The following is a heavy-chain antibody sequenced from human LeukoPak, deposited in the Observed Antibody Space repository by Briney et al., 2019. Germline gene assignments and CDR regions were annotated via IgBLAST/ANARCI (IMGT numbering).Heavy chain of an antibody. D-gene: IGHD5-12*01. Sequence: PSQTLSLTCTVSGGSISSGDYFWSWIRQPPGKGLEWIGYIYYSGSTYYNPSLKSRVTISVDTSKNQFSLKLSSVTAADTAVYYCARVGATLGQADQWLRAFFYRTTIDPIRYNWFDPWGQGSLVTVSS. J-gene: IGHJ5*02. CDR2: IYYSGST. CDR3: ARVGATLGQADQWLRAFFYRTTIDPIRYNWFDP. V-gene: IGHV4-30-4*01. CDR1: GGSISSGDYF.